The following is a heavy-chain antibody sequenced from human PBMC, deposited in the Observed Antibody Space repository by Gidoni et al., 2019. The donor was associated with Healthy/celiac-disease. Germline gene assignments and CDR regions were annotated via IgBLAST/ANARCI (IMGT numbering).Heavy chain of an antibody. J-gene: IGHJ4*02. CDR1: GFTFSGSA. CDR2: IRSKANSYAT. V-gene: IGHV3-73*01. CDR3: TRHVVVGATRDY. Sequence: EVQLVESGGGLVQPGGSLKLSCAASGFTFSGSAMHWVRQASGKGLEWVGRIRSKANSYATAYAASVKGRFTISRDDSKNTAYLQMNSLKTEDTAVYYCTRHVVVGATRDYWGQGTLVTVSS. D-gene: IGHD1-26*01.